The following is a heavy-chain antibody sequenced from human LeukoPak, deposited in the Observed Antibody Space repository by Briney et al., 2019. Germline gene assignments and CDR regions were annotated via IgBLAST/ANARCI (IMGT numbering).Heavy chain of an antibody. V-gene: IGHV3-53*01. CDR3: TKLKGWYGDGYFDS. J-gene: IGHJ4*02. CDR2: IYSSGTT. CDR1: GFSLSSKY. Sequence: GGSLRLSCAASGFSLSSKYMSWVRQPAGKGLEWVSVIYSSGTTFYADSVKGRFTISRDNSKNTLYLQMNSLRPDNTAVYYCTKLKGWYGDGYFDSWGPGTLVTVSS. D-gene: IGHD6-19*01.